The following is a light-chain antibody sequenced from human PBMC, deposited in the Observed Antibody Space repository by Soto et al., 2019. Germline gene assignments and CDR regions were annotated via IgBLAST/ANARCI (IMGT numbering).Light chain of an antibody. CDR1: QNIADY. Sequence: DIQMAQSPASLSASAGDAVTITCRASQNIADYQSWYQQKPGKAPKLLMYCSSILHDGVSSRFRGDGSGTAFTLTITGLQPEDFSTYDCLQTFTTQITFGGGTTVEV. CDR2: CSS. CDR3: LQTFTTQIT. V-gene: IGKV1-39*01. J-gene: IGKJ4*01.